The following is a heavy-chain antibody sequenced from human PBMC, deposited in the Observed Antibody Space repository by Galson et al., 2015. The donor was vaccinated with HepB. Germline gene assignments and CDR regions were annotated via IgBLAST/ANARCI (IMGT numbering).Heavy chain of an antibody. D-gene: IGHD3-10*02. V-gene: IGHV3-30*18. CDR3: AKGSANGREGDY. J-gene: IGHJ4*02. CDR2: ISFDGSNK. Sequence: SLRLSCAASGFTFSSYGMHWVRQAPGKGLEWVAVISFDGSNKYYADSVKGRFTISRDNSKNTLYLQMSSLRAEDTAVYYCAKGSANGREGDYWGQGTLVTVSS. CDR1: GFTFSSYG.